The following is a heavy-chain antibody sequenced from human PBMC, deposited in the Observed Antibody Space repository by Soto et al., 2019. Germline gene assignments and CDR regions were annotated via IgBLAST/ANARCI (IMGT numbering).Heavy chain of an antibody. J-gene: IGHJ6*02. Sequence: GGSLILSCAASGFTFSSYGMHWVRQAPGKGLEWVAVIWYDGSNKYYADSVKGRFTISRDNSKNTLYLQMNSLRAEDTAVYYCARDMSSSWYEALYYYYYYGMDVWGQGTTVPVSS. CDR1: GFTFSSYG. D-gene: IGHD6-13*01. CDR3: ARDMSSSWYEALYYYYYYGMDV. CDR2: IWYDGSNK. V-gene: IGHV3-33*01.